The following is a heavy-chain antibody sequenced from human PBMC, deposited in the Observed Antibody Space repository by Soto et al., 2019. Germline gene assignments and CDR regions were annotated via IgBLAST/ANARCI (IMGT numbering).Heavy chain of an antibody. CDR2: ISYDGSNK. J-gene: IGHJ6*02. CDR1: GFTFSSYA. V-gene: IGHV3-30-3*01. Sequence: GGSLRLSCAASGFTFSSYAMHWVRQAPGKGLEWVAVISYDGSNKYYADSVKGRFTISRDNSKNTLYLQMNSLRAEDTAVYYCARGLYYYGSGSYYKGQYYYGMDVWGQGTTVTVSS. CDR3: ARGLYYYGSGSYYKGQYYYGMDV. D-gene: IGHD3-10*01.